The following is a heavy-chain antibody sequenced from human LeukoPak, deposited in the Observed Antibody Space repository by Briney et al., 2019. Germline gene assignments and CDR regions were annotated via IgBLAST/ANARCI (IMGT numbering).Heavy chain of an antibody. J-gene: IGHJ4*02. CDR1: GFTFDSYA. V-gene: IGHV3-23*01. D-gene: IGHD1-26*01. CDR3: ARDHGDSGSPRLDFDY. CDR2: ISASGAST. Sequence: PGGSLRLSCAASGFTFDSYAMSWVRQAPGKGLEWVSGISASGASTYYADSVKGRFTISRDNSKNTLYLQMNSLRAEDTAVYYCARDHGDSGSPRLDFDYWGQGTLVTVSS.